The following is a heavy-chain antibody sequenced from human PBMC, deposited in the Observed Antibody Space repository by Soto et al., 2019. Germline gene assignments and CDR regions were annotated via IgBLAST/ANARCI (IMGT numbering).Heavy chain of an antibody. CDR2: IYPGDSDP. J-gene: IGHJ6*02. CDR1: GYSFTSYW. D-gene: IGHD6-6*01. CDR3: ARHPPGYRSSRRGYYQYGMDV. Sequence: GDSLKISCKGSGYSFTSYWIGWVRQMPGKGLEWMGIIYPGDSDPRYSPSFQGQVTISADKSISTAYLQWSSLKASDTAMYYCARHPPGYRSSRRGYYQYGMDVWGQGTTVTVSS. V-gene: IGHV5-51*01.